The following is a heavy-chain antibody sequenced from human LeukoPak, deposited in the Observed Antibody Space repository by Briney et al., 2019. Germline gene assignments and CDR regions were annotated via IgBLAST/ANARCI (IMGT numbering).Heavy chain of an antibody. CDR2: IYYSGST. CDR3: AREVVAVPGTVDY. J-gene: IGHJ4*02. Sequence: SETLSLTCTVSGDSISGFHWSWIRQPPGKGLEWIGYIYYSGSTNYNPSLKSRVTISVDTSKNQFSLKLTSVTAADTAVYYCAREVVAVPGTVDYWGEGTLVTVS. CDR1: GDSISGFH. D-gene: IGHD6-13*01. V-gene: IGHV4-59*01.